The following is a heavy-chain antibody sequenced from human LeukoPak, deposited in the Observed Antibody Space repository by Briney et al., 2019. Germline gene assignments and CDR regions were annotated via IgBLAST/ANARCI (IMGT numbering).Heavy chain of an antibody. D-gene: IGHD1-26*01. J-gene: IGHJ4*02. V-gene: IGHV1-18*01. Sequence: ASVKVSCKASGYTFTSYGISWVRQAPAPGLEWMGWISAYNGNTNYAQKLQGRVTMTTDTSTSTAYMELRSLRSDDTAVYYCARSAAIVENALDGWGQGTLVTVSS. CDR2: ISAYNGNT. CDR1: GYTFTSYG. CDR3: ARSAAIVENALDG.